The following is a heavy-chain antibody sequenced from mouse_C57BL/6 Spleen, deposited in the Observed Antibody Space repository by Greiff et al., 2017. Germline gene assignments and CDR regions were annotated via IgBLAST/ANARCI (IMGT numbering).Heavy chain of an antibody. Sequence: EVKVVESGGDLVKPGGSLKLSCAASGFTFSSYGMSWVRQTPDKRLEWVATISSGGSYTYYPDSVKGRFTISRDNAKNTLYLQMSSLKSEDTAMYYCARRDYGSSYAWFAYWGQVTLVTVSA. J-gene: IGHJ3*01. D-gene: IGHD1-1*01. CDR1: GFTFSSYG. V-gene: IGHV5-6*02. CDR2: ISSGGSYT. CDR3: ARRDYGSSYAWFAY.